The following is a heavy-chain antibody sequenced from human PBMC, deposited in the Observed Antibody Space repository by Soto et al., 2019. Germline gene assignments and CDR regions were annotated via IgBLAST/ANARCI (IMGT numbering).Heavy chain of an antibody. CDR3: TRAVVLTFTRYYDMDV. Sequence: HVQLVQSGAEVKTPGSSVKVSCKASGGTFSSYSINWVRQAPGQGLEWMGRLIPMFGTTDYAQRFQGRVTFTADESTSTASMEVTNLTSEDTAVYYCTRAVVLTFTRYYDMDVWGQGTTVTVSS. J-gene: IGHJ6*02. D-gene: IGHD3-22*01. CDR2: LIPMFGTT. CDR1: GGTFSSYS. V-gene: IGHV1-69*18.